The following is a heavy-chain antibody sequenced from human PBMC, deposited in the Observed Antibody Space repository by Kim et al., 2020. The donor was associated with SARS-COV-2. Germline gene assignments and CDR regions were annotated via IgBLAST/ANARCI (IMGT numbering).Heavy chain of an antibody. CDR1: GFTFSSYS. CDR2: ISSSSSYI. Sequence: GGSLRLSCTAYGFTFSSYSMNWVRQAPGKGLEWVSSISSSSSYIYYADSVKGRFTISRDNAKNSLYLQMNSLRAEDTAVYYCARGGITMVRGVIIGWGQGTLVTVSS. D-gene: IGHD3-10*01. J-gene: IGHJ4*02. CDR3: ARGGITMVRGVIIG. V-gene: IGHV3-21*01.